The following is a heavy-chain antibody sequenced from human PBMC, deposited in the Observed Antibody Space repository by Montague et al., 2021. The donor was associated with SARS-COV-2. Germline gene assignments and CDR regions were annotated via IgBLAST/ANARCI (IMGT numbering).Heavy chain of an antibody. Sequence: PALVKPTQTLTLTCTFSGFSLRTSGMCVSWIRQPPGKALEWLALIDWDDDKYYSTSLKTRLTISKDTSKNQVVLTMTNMDPVDTATYYCARSHYDILTGYYTVFDYWGQGTLVIVSS. CDR1: GFSLRTSGMC. V-gene: IGHV2-70*01. CDR3: ARSHYDILTGYYTVFDY. D-gene: IGHD3-9*01. CDR2: IDWDDDK. J-gene: IGHJ4*02.